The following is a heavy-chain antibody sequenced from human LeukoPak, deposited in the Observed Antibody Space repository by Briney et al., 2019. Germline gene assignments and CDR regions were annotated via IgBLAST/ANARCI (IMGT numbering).Heavy chain of an antibody. J-gene: IGHJ5*02. CDR1: GYRFTDYY. CDR2: INTNSGVT. Sequence: ASVKVSCKASGYRFTDYYIHWLRQAPGQGPEWMGWINTNSGVTKNAQKFQGRVTVTRDTSISTAYMELSSLRSDDTAVYYCARSYAAGTFLSWGQGTLVTVSS. D-gene: IGHD3-10*01. CDR3: ARSYAAGTFLS. V-gene: IGHV1-2*02.